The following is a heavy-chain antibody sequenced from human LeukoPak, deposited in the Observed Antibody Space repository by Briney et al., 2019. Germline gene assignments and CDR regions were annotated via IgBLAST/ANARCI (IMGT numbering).Heavy chain of an antibody. CDR2: ISGSGGST. V-gene: IGHV3-23*01. Sequence: GGSLRLSCAASGFTFSNAWMSWVRQAPGKGLEWVSAISGSGGSTYYADSVKGRFTISRDNSKNTLYLQMNSLRAEDTAVYYCAKDLGATGTVFDYWGQGTLVTVSS. CDR1: GFTFSNAW. J-gene: IGHJ4*02. CDR3: AKDLGATGTVFDY. D-gene: IGHD1-1*01.